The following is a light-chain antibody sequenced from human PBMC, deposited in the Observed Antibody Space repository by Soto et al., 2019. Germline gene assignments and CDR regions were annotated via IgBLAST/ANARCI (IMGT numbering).Light chain of an antibody. CDR2: DVS. V-gene: IGKV1-5*01. CDR1: QSVRGS. CDR3: QQFYMGWT. Sequence: DIQMTQSPSTLSASVGDRVTITCRASQSVRGSLAWYQQQPGKAPKLLIYDVSNLESGVPSRFSAFGSGTEFTLSISLLQPDDFGTYYCQQFYMGWTFGQGTRVDLK. J-gene: IGKJ1*01.